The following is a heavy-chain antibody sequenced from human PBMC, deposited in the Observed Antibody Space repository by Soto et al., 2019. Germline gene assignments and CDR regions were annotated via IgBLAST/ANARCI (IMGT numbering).Heavy chain of an antibody. Sequence: GGSLRLSCAASGFTFSSYWMSWVRQAPGKGLEWVANIKQDGSEKYYVDSVKGRFIISRDNAKNSLYLQMNSLRAEDTAVYYCARGLSIADDYYYYGMDVWGQGTTVTVSS. J-gene: IGHJ6*02. CDR3: ARGLSIADDYYYYGMDV. V-gene: IGHV3-7*01. CDR1: GFTFSSYW. CDR2: IKQDGSEK. D-gene: IGHD6-6*01.